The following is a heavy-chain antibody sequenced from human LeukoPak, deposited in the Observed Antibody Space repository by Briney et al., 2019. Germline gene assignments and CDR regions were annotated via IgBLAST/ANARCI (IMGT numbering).Heavy chain of an antibody. CDR2: ISGSGGST. D-gene: IGHD2-21*01. CDR3: AMDGFLLWRGAFDI. Sequence: GGSLRLSCAASGFTFSSYAMSWVRQAPGKGLEWVSSISGSGGSTYYTDSVKGRFTISRDNSKNTLWLQMNSLRDEDTAVDYCAMDGFLLWRGAFDIWGQGTMVTVSS. J-gene: IGHJ3*02. V-gene: IGHV3-23*01. CDR1: GFTFSSYA.